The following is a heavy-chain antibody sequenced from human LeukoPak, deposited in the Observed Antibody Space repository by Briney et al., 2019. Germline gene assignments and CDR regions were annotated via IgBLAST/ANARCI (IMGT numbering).Heavy chain of an antibody. J-gene: IGHJ5*02. V-gene: IGHV4-34*01. CDR3: ARGGRGAPAARRFKPGNWFDP. CDR1: GGSISGYH. Sequence: SETLSLTCIVSGGSISGYHWTWIRRPPGKGLEWIGEINHSGSANYNPSLGSRVIISEDTSKNQFSLNLSSVTAADTAVYYCARGGRGAPAARRFKPGNWFDPWGQGTLVTVSS. D-gene: IGHD2-2*01. CDR2: INHSGSA.